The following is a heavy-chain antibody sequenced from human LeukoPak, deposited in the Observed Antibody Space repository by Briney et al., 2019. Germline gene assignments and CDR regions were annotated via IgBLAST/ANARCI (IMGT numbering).Heavy chain of an antibody. CDR1: GFTFSSYE. J-gene: IGHJ5*02. CDR3: ARGRMSGYYPNWFDP. V-gene: IGHV3-48*03. D-gene: IGHD3-22*01. Sequence: GGSLRLSCAASGFTFSSYEMNWVRQAPGKGLEWVSYISSSGSTIYYADSVKGRLTISRDNAKNSLYLQMNSLRAEDTAVYYCARGRMSGYYPNWFDPWGQGTLVTVSS. CDR2: ISSSGSTI.